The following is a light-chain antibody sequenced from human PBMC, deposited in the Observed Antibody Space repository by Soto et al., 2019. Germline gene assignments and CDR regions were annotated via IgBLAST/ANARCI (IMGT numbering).Light chain of an antibody. CDR1: QSVSSNN. J-gene: IGKJ2*01. Sequence: EIVLTQSPGTLSLSPGERATLSCRASQSVSSNNLAWHQQKPGQAPRLLIYAASSRATGIPDSFSGSGSGTDFTLTISRLEPEDSAIYYCQQYGRSPYTFGQGTKLEIK. CDR2: AAS. V-gene: IGKV3-20*01. CDR3: QQYGRSPYT.